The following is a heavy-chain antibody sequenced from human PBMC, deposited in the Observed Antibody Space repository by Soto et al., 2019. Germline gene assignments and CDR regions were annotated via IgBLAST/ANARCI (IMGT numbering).Heavy chain of an antibody. Sequence: EVQLLESGGGLVQPAGSLRLSCAASGFTFTSYAMGWVRQAPGKGLEWVSVISSGGSTYYADSVRGRFTISRDNSKDTLSLQMNSLRAEDTVVYYCAKRRGAGGHFDYWGQGALVTVSS. CDR2: ISSGGST. CDR1: GFTFTSYA. D-gene: IGHD2-15*01. J-gene: IGHJ4*02. V-gene: IGHV3-23*01. CDR3: AKRRGAGGHFDY.